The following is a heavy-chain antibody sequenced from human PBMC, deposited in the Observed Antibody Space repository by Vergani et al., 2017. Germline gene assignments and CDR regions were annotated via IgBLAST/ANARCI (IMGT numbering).Heavy chain of an antibody. J-gene: IGHJ5*02. CDR1: GGSISSSSYY. CDR3: ARQVAETNWFDP. CDR2: IYYSGST. Sequence: QLQLQESGPGLVKPSETLSLTCTVSGGSISSSSYYWGWIRQPPGKGLEWIGSIYYSGSTYYNPSLKSRVTISVDTSKNQFSLKLSSVTAADTAVYYCARQVAETNWFDPWGQGTLVTVSS. V-gene: IGHV4-39*01. D-gene: IGHD2-15*01.